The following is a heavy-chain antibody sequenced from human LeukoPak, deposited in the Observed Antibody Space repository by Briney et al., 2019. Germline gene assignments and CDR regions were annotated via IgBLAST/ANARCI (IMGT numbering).Heavy chain of an antibody. V-gene: IGHV1-69*05. CDR1: GGTFTSYA. Sequence: SVKVSCKASGGTFTSYAISWVRQAPGQGLEWMGRIIPIFGTANYAQKFQGRVTITTDESTSTAYMELSSLRSEDTAVYYCAREEYGDYHDAFDIWGQGTMVTVSS. J-gene: IGHJ3*02. CDR3: AREEYGDYHDAFDI. D-gene: IGHD4-17*01. CDR2: IIPIFGTA.